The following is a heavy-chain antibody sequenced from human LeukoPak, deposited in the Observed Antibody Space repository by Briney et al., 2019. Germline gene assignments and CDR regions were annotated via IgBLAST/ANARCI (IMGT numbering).Heavy chain of an antibody. CDR2: IIPIFGTA. Sequence: SVKVSCKASGGTFSSYAISWVRQAPGQGLEWMGGIIPIFGTANYAQKFQGRVTTTADESTSTAYMELSSLRSEDTAVYYCARGDYYDSSGSRSGFDYWGQGTLVTVSS. V-gene: IGHV1-69*01. J-gene: IGHJ4*02. D-gene: IGHD3-22*01. CDR1: GGTFSSYA. CDR3: ARGDYYDSSGSRSGFDY.